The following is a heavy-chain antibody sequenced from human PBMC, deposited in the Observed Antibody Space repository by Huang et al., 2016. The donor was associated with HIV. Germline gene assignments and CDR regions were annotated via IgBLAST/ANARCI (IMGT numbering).Heavy chain of an antibody. Sequence: QVQLVQSGSELKKPGASVKVSCKASGYTFLNYGINWVRKAPGQGLEWMGGISTKAGDPTDAQGVTGRFVYSVDTSGTTAYLQINTLEAADTAVYYCARVGIGVYWGQGTLVAVSS. CDR3: ARVGIGVY. V-gene: IGHV7-4-1*02. D-gene: IGHD1-20*01. CDR1: GYTFLNYG. J-gene: IGHJ4*02. CDR2: ISTKAGDP.